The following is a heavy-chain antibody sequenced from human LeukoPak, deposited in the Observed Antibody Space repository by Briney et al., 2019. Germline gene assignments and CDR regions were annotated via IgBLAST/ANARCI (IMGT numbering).Heavy chain of an antibody. D-gene: IGHD6-13*01. V-gene: IGHV3-9*01. J-gene: IGHJ4*02. Sequence: GGSLRLSCAASGFTFDDYAMHWVRQAPGKGLEWVSGISWNSGSIGYADSVKGRFTISRDNAKNSLYLQMNSLRAEDTAVYYCTGHHQAYSRTYWGQGTLVTVSS. CDR2: ISWNSGSI. CDR1: GFTFDDYA. CDR3: TGHHQAYSRTY.